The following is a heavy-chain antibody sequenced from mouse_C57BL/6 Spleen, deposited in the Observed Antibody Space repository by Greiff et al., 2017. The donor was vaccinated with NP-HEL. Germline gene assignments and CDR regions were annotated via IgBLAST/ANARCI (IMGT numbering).Heavy chain of an antibody. Sequence: VQLQQSGPELVKPGASVKIPCKASGYTFTDYNMDWVKQSHGKSLEWIGDINPNNGGTIYNQKFKGQATLTVDKSSSTAYMELRSLTSEDTAVYYCARLHYYGSAWFAYWGQGTLVTVSA. CDR3: ARLHYYGSAWFAY. CDR1: GYTFTDYN. J-gene: IGHJ3*01. D-gene: IGHD1-1*01. V-gene: IGHV1-18*01. CDR2: INPNNGGT.